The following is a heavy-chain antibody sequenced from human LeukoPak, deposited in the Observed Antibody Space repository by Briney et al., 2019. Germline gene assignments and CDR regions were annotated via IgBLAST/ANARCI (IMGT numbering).Heavy chain of an antibody. CDR3: ARDGSGSFYGMDV. Sequence: PSETLSLTCTVSGGSISSGGYYWSWIRQPPGKGLEWIGYIYHSGSTYYNPSLKSRVTISVDTSKNQFSLKLSSVTAADTAVYYCARDGSGSFYGMDVWGQGTTVTVSS. CDR2: IYHSGST. V-gene: IGHV4-30-2*05. D-gene: IGHD3-10*01. J-gene: IGHJ6*02. CDR1: GGSISSGGYY.